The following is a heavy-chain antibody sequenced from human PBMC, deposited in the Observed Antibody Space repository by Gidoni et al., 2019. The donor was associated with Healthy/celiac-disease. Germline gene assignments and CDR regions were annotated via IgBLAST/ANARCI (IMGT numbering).Heavy chain of an antibody. CDR3: ARDRVVGYFDY. D-gene: IGHD2-2*01. CDR1: GYTFTSYY. CDR2: INPSGGST. J-gene: IGHJ4*02. Sequence: QVQLVQSGAEVKKPAASVKVHCKASGYTFTSYYMHWVRQAPGQGLEWMGIINPSGGSTSYAQKFQGRVTMTRDTSTSTVYMELSSLRSEDTAVYYCARDRVVGYFDYWGQGTLVTVSS. V-gene: IGHV1-46*01.